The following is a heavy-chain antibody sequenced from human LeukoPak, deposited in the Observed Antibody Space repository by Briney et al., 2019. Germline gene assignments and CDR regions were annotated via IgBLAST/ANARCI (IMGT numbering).Heavy chain of an antibody. J-gene: IGHJ4*02. CDR3: AREIVGAREFDY. D-gene: IGHD1-26*01. CDR1: GFTFSSHW. Sequence: GGSLRLSCAASGFTFSSHWMHWVRQAPGKGLVWVSRINRDGSSTSYADSVKGRLTIPRDNAKNTLYLQMNSLRAEDTAVYYCAREIVGAREFDYWGQGTLVTVSS. V-gene: IGHV3-74*01. CDR2: INRDGSST.